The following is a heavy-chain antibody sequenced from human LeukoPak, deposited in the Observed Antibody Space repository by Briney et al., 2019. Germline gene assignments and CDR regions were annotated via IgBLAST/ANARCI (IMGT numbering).Heavy chain of an antibody. CDR3: ARDDIVVVPAAIGDAFDI. CDR1: GFIFSRYT. J-gene: IGHJ3*02. Sequence: GGSLRLSCAASGFIFSRYTINWVRQAPGKGLEWVSSISRTSDYIHYADSVKGQFTISRDNAKNSVFLQMNSLRAEDTAVYYCARDDIVVVPAAIGDAFDIWGQGTMVTVSS. D-gene: IGHD2-2*01. V-gene: IGHV3-21*01. CDR2: ISRTSDYI.